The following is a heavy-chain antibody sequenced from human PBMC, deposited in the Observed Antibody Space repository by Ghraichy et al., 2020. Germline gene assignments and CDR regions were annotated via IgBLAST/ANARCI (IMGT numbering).Heavy chain of an antibody. V-gene: IGHV3-21*01. CDR2: ISSSTRYI. CDR3: SRGCGAGTPVRYHMDV. CDR1: GLMFSPNT. Sequence: GGSLRLSCVASGLMFSPNTMNWVRQAPGKGLEWVSSISSSTRYIYYADSVKGRFTISRENAQNSLYLQMNSLRAEDTAVYYCSRGCGAGTPVRYHMDVWGLGTTFTGSS. D-gene: IGHD6-19*01. J-gene: IGHJ6*02.